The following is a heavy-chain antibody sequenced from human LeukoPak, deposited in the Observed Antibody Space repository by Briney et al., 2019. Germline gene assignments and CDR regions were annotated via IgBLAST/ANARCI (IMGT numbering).Heavy chain of an antibody. D-gene: IGHD2-2*01. Sequence: SETLSLTCTVSGGSISSYYWSWLRQPPGKGLEWIGYIYYSGSTNYNPSLKSRVAISVDTSKNQFSLKPSYVTAADTAVYYCARSSTKMNWFDPWGQGTLVTVSS. CDR1: GGSISSYY. CDR3: ARSSTKMNWFDP. V-gene: IGHV4-59*01. J-gene: IGHJ5*02. CDR2: IYYSGST.